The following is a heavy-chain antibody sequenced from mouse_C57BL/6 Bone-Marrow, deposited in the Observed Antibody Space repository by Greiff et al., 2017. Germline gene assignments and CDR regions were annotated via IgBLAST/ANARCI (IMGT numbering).Heavy chain of an antibody. CDR3: TRRGHLRLYYYAMDY. CDR2: ISSGGDYI. D-gene: IGHD3-2*02. J-gene: IGHJ4*01. V-gene: IGHV5-9-1*02. CDR1: GFTFSSYA. Sequence: EVKLMESGEGLVKPGGSLKLSCAASGFTFSSYAMSWVRQTPEKRLEWVAYISSGGDYIYYADTVKGRFTISVDNARNTVYLQMSSLKSEDTAMYYCTRRGHLRLYYYAMDYWGQGTSVTVSS.